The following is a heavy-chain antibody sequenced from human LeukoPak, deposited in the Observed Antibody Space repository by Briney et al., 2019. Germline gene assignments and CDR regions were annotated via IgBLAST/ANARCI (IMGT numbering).Heavy chain of an antibody. V-gene: IGHV1-8*01. CDR3: ASTFGELLYDAGDAFDI. CDR1: GYTFTSYD. Sequence: ASVKVSCKASGYTFTSYDINWERQATGQGLEWMGWMNPNSGNTGYAQKFQGRVTMTRNTSISTAYMELSSLRSEDTAVYYCASTFGELLYDAGDAFDIWGQGTMVTVSS. J-gene: IGHJ3*02. D-gene: IGHD3-10*01. CDR2: MNPNSGNT.